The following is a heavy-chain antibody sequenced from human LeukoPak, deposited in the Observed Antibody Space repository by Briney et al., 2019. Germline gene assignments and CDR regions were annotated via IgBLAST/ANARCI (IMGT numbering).Heavy chain of an antibody. D-gene: IGHD2-2*01. CDR1: GFTFSSYW. Sequence: GGSLRLSCAASGFTFSSYWMSWVRQAPGKGLEWVANIKQDGSEKYYVDSVKGRFTISRDNAKNSLYLQMNSLRAEDTAVYYCARPPRYCSSTGCYSAFDIWGQGTMVTVSS. CDR3: ARPPRYCSSTGCYSAFDI. V-gene: IGHV3-7*01. J-gene: IGHJ3*02. CDR2: IKQDGSEK.